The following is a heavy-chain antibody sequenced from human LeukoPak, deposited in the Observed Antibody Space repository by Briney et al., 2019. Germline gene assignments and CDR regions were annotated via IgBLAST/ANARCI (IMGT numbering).Heavy chain of an antibody. CDR3: ARGYYYGSGSYSGNWFDP. J-gene: IGHJ5*02. CDR2: VNSDGSST. CDR1: GFTISSYW. D-gene: IGHD3-10*01. V-gene: IGHV3-74*01. Sequence: GGSLRLSCAASGFTISSYWMHWVRQAPGKGLVWVSRVNSDGSSTSYADSVKGRFTISRDNAKNTLYLQMNSLRAEDTAVYYCARGYYYGSGSYSGNWFDPWGQGTLVTVSS.